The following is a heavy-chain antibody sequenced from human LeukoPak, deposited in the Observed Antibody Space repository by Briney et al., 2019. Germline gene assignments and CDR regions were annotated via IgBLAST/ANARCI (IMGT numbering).Heavy chain of an antibody. CDR1: GGSISSYY. CDR3: ARQQGVAKNWCDP. V-gene: IGHV4-59*08. Sequence: PSETLSLTCTVSGGSISSYYWSWIRQPPWKGLEWIGVVYYSGDTNYNPSLQSRVSISLDTSKHQFSLNLSSVTAADTAVYYCARQQGVAKNWCDPWGQGTLVTVSS. J-gene: IGHJ5*02. CDR2: VYYSGDT. D-gene: IGHD2-8*01.